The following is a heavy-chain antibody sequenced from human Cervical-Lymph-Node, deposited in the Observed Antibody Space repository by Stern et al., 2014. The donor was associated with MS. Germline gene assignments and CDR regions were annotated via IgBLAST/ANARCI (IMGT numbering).Heavy chain of an antibody. J-gene: IGHJ6*02. CDR3: AREIDGMIHNYGMDV. V-gene: IGHV3-33*01. CDR1: GFTFSSYG. Sequence: VQLVESGGGVVQPGRSLRLSCAASGFTFSSYGMHWVRQAPGKGLEWVAVIWYDGSNKYYADSVKGRFTISRDNSKNTLYLQMNSLRAEDTAVYYCAREIDGMIHNYGMDVWGQGTTVTVSS. D-gene: IGHD3-16*01. CDR2: IWYDGSNK.